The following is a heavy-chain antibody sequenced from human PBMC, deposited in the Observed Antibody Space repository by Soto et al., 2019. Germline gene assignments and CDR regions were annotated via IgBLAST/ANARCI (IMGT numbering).Heavy chain of an antibody. CDR1: SGSISSSNW. D-gene: IGHD3-10*01. J-gene: IGHJ6*03. CDR2: IYHSGST. V-gene: IGHV4-4*02. CDR3: ARGQKPDMVRGVIRKYYYYYMDV. Sequence: QVQLQESGPGLVKPSGTLSLTCAVSSGSISSSNWWSWVRQPPGKGLEWIGEIYHSGSTNYNPSLKSRVTRSVDKSKNQFSLKRSSVAAADTAVYYCARGQKPDMVRGVIRKYYYYYMDVWGKGTTVTVSS.